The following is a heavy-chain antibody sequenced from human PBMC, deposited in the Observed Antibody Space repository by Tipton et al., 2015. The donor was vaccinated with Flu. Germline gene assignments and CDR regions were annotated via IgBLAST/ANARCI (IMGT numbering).Heavy chain of an antibody. CDR2: IYPGDSDT. Sequence: VQLVQSGAEVKKPGESLKISCKGSGYSFTSYWIAWVRQMPGKGLEWMGIIYPGDSDTRYSPSFQGQVTISADKSISTAHLQWSSLKASDTAMYYCARQRYSSSWPPNYYYYGMDVWGRGTTVTVSS. V-gene: IGHV5-51*01. J-gene: IGHJ6*02. CDR1: GYSFTSYW. D-gene: IGHD6-13*01. CDR3: ARQRYSSSWPPNYYYYGMDV.